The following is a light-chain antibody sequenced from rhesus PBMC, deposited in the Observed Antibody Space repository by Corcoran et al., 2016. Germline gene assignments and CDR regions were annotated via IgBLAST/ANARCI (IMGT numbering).Light chain of an antibody. CDR3: MQALEFPLT. CDR1: QSLLDSEDGNTY. V-gene: IGKV2-104*02. Sequence: DIVMTQTPLSLPVTPGEPASISCRSSQSLLDSEDGNTYLDWYLQKPGKSQQLLIYAVSNRAAGVPDRFRGSGSDTDFTLKISRVEAEDVGVYYCMQALEFPLTFGGGTKVEIK. J-gene: IGKJ4*01. CDR2: AVS.